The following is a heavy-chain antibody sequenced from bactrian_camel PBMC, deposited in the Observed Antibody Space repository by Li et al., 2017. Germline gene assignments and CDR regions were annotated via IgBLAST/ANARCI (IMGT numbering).Heavy chain of an antibody. Sequence: VQLVESGGGSVQAGGSLRLSCAASGYTDPSNCLGWFRQAPGEEREEVAYIDSDGVTSYADSVKGRFTISEDKATNTRYLQMNGLKPEDTAMNYCAAADAAGDCGSMSEYGYWGQGTQVTVS. J-gene: IGHJ4*01. V-gene: IGHV3S42*01. D-gene: IGHD4*01. CDR2: IDSDGVT. CDR1: GYTDPSNC. CDR3: AAADAAGDCGSMSEYGY.